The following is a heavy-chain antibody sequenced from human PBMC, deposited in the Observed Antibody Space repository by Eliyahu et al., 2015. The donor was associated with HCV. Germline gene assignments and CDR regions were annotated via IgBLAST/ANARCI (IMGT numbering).Heavy chain of an antibody. D-gene: IGHD6-19*01. Sequence: QVQLQESGPGLVKPSETLSLTCTVSXGSITTYYWSWIRQPPGKGLEWIGYIHYRGXTNHNPSLKSRVTISVDTSKNQFSLNXTSVTAADTAVYYCASGGGGIAVAGTGGWFDPWGQGTLVTVSS. CDR1: XGSITTYY. CDR2: IHYRGXT. CDR3: ASGGGGIAVAGTGGWFDP. J-gene: IGHJ5*02. V-gene: IGHV4-59*01.